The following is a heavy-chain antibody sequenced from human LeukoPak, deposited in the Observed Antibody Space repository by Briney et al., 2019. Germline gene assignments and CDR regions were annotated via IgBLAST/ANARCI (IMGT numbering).Heavy chain of an antibody. Sequence: PGGSLRLSCAASGFTFSNYAMSWVRQAPGKGLEWVSAISSDGGSTYYADSVKGRFTISRDNSKNTLYLQMNSLRAEDTAVYYCAKADYYYYMEVWGKGTTVTVSS. CDR2: ISSDGGST. V-gene: IGHV3-23*01. CDR1: GFTFSNYA. J-gene: IGHJ6*03. CDR3: AKADYYYYMEV.